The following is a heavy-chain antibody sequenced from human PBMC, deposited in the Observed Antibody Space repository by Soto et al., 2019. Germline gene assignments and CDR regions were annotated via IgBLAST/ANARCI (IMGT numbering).Heavy chain of an antibody. CDR1: GGSITRNNHY. J-gene: IGHJ4*02. V-gene: IGHV4-39*01. CDR2: ILYSGST. CDR3: ARLGSSGWYQGSYFDY. D-gene: IGHD6-19*01. Sequence: QLQLQESGPGLVKPSETLSLTCIVSGGSITRNNHYWGWIRQSPGKGLEWIGSILYSGSTNYNPSLKIRVTLSVETSKHQFSLKTSSVTAADTALYYSARLGSSGWYQGSYFDYWGQGTLVTVSS.